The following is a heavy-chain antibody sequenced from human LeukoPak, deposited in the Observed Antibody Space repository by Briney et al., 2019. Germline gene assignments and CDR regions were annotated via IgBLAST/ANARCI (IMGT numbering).Heavy chain of an antibody. D-gene: IGHD5-24*01. J-gene: IGHJ4*02. CDR3: ARDLGEQRNGYNYEAFDY. CDR1: GGTFSSYA. Sequence: GAAVKVSCKASGGTFSSYAISWVRQAPGQGLEWMGGIIPIFGTANYAQKFQGRVTINADESTSTAYMELSSLRSEDTVVYYCARDLGEQRNGYNYEAFDYWGQGTLVTVSS. CDR2: IIPIFGTA. V-gene: IGHV1-69*01.